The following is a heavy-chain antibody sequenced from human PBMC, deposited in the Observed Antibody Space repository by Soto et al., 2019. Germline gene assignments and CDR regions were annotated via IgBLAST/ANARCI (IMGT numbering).Heavy chain of an antibody. Sequence: QVQLVESGGGVVQPGRSLRLSCAASGFTFSSYPIHWVRQAPGKGPEWVAAISSEGSNTNYADSVKGRFTISRDNSRSTLYLQMNSLRPEDTAVYYCAREVSTPTWTYYGMDVWGQGTAVTVSS. V-gene: IGHV3-30-3*01. D-gene: IGHD1-1*01. CDR2: ISSEGSNT. CDR3: AREVSTPTWTYYGMDV. J-gene: IGHJ6*02. CDR1: GFTFSSYP.